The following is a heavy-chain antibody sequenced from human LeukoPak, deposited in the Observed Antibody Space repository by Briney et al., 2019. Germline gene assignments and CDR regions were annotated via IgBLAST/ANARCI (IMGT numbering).Heavy chain of an antibody. J-gene: IGHJ1*01. CDR1: GFTFSSYG. Sequence: GGSLRLSCEVFGFTFSSYGMHWVRQAPGKGLEWVAVIWYDGSNKYYADSVKGRFTISRDNSKNTLYLQMNSLRAEDTAVYYCARPYTNNWYSTPANWGQGTLVTVSS. D-gene: IGHD6-13*01. CDR3: ARPYTNNWYSTPAN. V-gene: IGHV3-33*08. CDR2: IWYDGSNK.